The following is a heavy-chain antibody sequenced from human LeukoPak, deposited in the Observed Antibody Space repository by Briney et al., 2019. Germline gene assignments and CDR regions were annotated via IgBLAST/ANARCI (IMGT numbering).Heavy chain of an antibody. D-gene: IGHD3-3*01. CDR2: INPNSGGT. J-gene: IGHJ5*02. CDR1: GYTFTSYG. Sequence: ASVKVSCKASGYTFTSYGISWVRQAPGQGLEWMGWINPNSGGTNYAQKFQGRVTMTRDTSISTAYMELSRLRSDDTAVYYCARDQGTARTYYDFWSGYHNWFDPWGQGTLVTVSS. V-gene: IGHV1-2*02. CDR3: ARDQGTARTYYDFWSGYHNWFDP.